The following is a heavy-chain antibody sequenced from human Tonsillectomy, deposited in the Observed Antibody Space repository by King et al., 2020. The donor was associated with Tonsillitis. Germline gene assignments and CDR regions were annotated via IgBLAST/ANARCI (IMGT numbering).Heavy chain of an antibody. CDR3: GKEMVVPDGMFYYHYGMDL. J-gene: IGHJ6*02. CDR1: GFTVSSNY. Sequence: VQLVESGGGLIQPGGSLRLSCAASGFTVSSNYMSWVRQAPGKGLEWVSIIYSGGGTYYTDSVKGRFTISRHNSKNTIYLQMNSLRAEDTAVYYCGKEMVVPDGMFYYHYGMDLWGQGTTVIVSS. D-gene: IGHD2-2*01. V-gene: IGHV3-53*04. CDR2: IYSGGGT.